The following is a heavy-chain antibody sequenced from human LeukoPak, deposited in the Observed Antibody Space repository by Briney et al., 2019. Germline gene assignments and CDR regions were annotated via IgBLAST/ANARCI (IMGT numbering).Heavy chain of an antibody. CDR1: GFTFSSYN. CDR3: ARAAGGSGRSDY. J-gene: IGHJ4*02. D-gene: IGHD1-26*01. V-gene: IGHV3-48*04. Sequence: GGSLRLSYAASGFTFSSYNMNWVRQAPGKGLEWVSYISTSSSTIYYADSVKGRFTISRDNAKNSLYLQMSSLRAEDTAVYYCARAAGGSGRSDYWGQGTLVTVSS. CDR2: ISTSSSTI.